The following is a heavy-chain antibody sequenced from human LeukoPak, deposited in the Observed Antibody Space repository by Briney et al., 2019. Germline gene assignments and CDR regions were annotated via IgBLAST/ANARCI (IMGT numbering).Heavy chain of an antibody. D-gene: IGHD3-10*01. V-gene: IGHV1-2*02. CDR3: AKFWVRGFDYFDY. J-gene: IGHJ4*02. CDR2: INPNSGGT. Sequence: GASVKVSCKASGYTFTGYYMHWVRQAPGQGLEWMGWINPNSGGTNYAQKFQGRVTMTRDTSISTAYMELSRLRSDDTAVYYCAKFWVRGFDYFDYWGQGTLVTVSS. CDR1: GYTFTGYY.